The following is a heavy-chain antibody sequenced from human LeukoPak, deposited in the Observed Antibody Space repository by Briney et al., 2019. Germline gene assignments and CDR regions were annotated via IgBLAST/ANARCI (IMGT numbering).Heavy chain of an antibody. CDR3: ARGLGAQTNYYFDY. CDR2: IYSGGST. Sequence: GGSLRLSCAASGFTVSSNYMSWVRQAPGKGLEWVSVIYSGGSTNYADSVKGRFTISRDNSKNTLYLQMNSLRAEDTAVYYCARGLGAQTNYYFDYWGQGTLVTVSS. D-gene: IGHD1-26*01. J-gene: IGHJ4*02. CDR1: GFTVSSNY. V-gene: IGHV3-66*01.